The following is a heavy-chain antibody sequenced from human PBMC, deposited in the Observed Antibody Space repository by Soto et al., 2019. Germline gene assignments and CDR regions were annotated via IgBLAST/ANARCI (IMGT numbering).Heavy chain of an antibody. CDR1: GYTFTTHG. CDR3: ARDTGYCRSGTCYREGLDP. J-gene: IGHJ5*02. V-gene: IGHV1-18*01. D-gene: IGHD2-15*01. Sequence: QVQLVQSGAEVKKPGASVKVSCKASGYTFTTHGISWVRQVPGQGLEWMGWVRGDNGHTNYAQSLQGRVTMTTDTSTNTAYMELRSLRSADTAVYYCARDTGYCRSGTCYREGLDPWGQGTLVTVSS. CDR2: VRGDNGHT.